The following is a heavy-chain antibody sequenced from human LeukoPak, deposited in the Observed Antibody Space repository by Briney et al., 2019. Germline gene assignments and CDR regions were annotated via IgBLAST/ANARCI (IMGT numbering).Heavy chain of an antibody. J-gene: IGHJ4*02. V-gene: IGHV3-23*01. D-gene: IGHD3-16*02. CDR1: GFTFSSYA. Sequence: QTGGSLRLSCAASGFTFSSYAMSWVRQAPGKGLEWVSAISGSGGSTYYADSVKGRFTISRDNSKNTLYLQMNSLRAEDTAVYYCARVEDYDYVWGSYRYQDYWGQGTLVTVSS. CDR2: ISGSGGST. CDR3: ARVEDYDYVWGSYRYQDY.